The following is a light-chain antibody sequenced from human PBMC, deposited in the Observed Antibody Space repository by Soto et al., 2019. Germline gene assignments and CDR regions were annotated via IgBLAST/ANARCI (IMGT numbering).Light chain of an antibody. V-gene: IGKV1-9*01. Sequence: IQLTQSPSSLSASVGDRVTIACRASQGIDSFLAWYQQKPGTTPKLLIYAASALQTGVPSRFSGSGSGTDVTLTISSLQPEDFATYYCQQLHSYPSTFGGGTKVEIK. CDR3: QQLHSYPST. CDR2: AAS. J-gene: IGKJ4*01. CDR1: QGIDSF.